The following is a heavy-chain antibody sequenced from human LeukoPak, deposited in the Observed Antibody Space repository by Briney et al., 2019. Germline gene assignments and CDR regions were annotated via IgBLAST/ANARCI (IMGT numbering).Heavy chain of an antibody. V-gene: IGHV4-4*02. J-gene: IGHJ4*02. CDR2: IYHSGST. CDR3: ARAGDYGDSNVDY. CDR1: GGSISSSNW. D-gene: IGHD4-17*01. Sequence: SETLSLTCAVSGGSISSSNWWSWVRQPPGKGLEWIGEIYHSGSTNYNPSLKSRVTISVDKSKNQFSLKLSSVTAADTAVYYCARAGDYGDSNVDYWGQGTLVTVSS.